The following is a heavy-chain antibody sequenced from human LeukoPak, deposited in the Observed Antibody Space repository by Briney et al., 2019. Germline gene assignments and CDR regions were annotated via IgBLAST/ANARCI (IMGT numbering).Heavy chain of an antibody. D-gene: IGHD2-15*01. CDR2: ISGSGGTT. CDR1: GFTFSSYA. J-gene: IGHJ4*02. Sequence: GGSLRLSCAASGFTFSSYAMSWVRQAPGKGLEWVSAISGSGGTTYYADSVKGRFTISRDNSKNTLYLQMNSLRAEDTAVYYCAKFALRYCSGGSCHPFDYWGQGTLVTVSS. V-gene: IGHV3-23*01. CDR3: AKFALRYCSGGSCHPFDY.